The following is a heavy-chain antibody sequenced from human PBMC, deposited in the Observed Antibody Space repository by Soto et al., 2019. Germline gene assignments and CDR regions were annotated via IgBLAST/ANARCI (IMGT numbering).Heavy chain of an antibody. Sequence: ESGGGLVQPGGSLRLSCAASGFTFSSYAMSWVRQAPGKGLEWVSAISGSGGSTYYADSVKGRFTISRDNSKNTVYLQMNSLRAEDTAVYYCAKVRAATIYSTRLDYWGQGTMVTVSS. CDR2: ISGSGGST. V-gene: IGHV3-23*01. CDR3: AKVRAATIYSTRLDY. CDR1: GFTFSSYA. D-gene: IGHD5-12*01. J-gene: IGHJ4*02.